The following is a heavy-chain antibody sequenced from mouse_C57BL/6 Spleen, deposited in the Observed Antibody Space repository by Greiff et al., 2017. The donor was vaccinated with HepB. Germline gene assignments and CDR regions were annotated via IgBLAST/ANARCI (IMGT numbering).Heavy chain of an antibody. CDR1: GYTFTSYT. D-gene: IGHD2-4*01. Sequence: QVQLQQSGAELARPGASVKMSCKASGYTFTSYTMHWVKQRPGQGLEWIGYINPSSGYTKYNQKFKDKATLTADKSSSTAYMQLSSLTSEDSAVYYCARKGYYDYDEAWFAYWGQGTLVTVSA. CDR2: INPSSGYT. J-gene: IGHJ3*01. CDR3: ARKGYYDYDEAWFAY. V-gene: IGHV1-4*01.